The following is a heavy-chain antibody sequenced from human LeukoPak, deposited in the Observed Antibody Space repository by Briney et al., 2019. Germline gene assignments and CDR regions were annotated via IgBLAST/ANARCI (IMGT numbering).Heavy chain of an antibody. D-gene: IGHD6-13*01. CDR1: GYSFTSYW. Sequence: GESLKISCKGSGYSFTSYWIGWVRQMPGKGLEWMGIIYPGDSDTRYSPSFQGQVTISADKSISTAYLQWSSLKASDTAMYYCARLRDSSSWYVGDFDYWGQGTLVTVSS. CDR2: IYPGDSDT. J-gene: IGHJ4*02. V-gene: IGHV5-51*01. CDR3: ARLRDSSSWYVGDFDY.